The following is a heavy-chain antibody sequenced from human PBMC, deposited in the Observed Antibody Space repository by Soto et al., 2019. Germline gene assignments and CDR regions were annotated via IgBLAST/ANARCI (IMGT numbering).Heavy chain of an antibody. D-gene: IGHD3-10*01. J-gene: IGHJ6*04. V-gene: IGHV4-34*01. CDR1: GGSFSGYY. CDR3: ARWGVLLWFGELLGTPIDV. Sequence: QVQLQQWGAGLLKPSETLSLTCAVYGGSFSGYYWSWILQPPGKGREWIGEINHSGSTKYNPSLKSQVYISVDTSKDQCSLKLSSVTAADPAVYYFARWGVLLWFGELLGTPIDVWGKGTTVTVLS. CDR2: INHSGST.